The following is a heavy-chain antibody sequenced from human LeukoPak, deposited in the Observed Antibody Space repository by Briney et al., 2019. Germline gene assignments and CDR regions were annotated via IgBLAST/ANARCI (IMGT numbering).Heavy chain of an antibody. Sequence: PSETLSLTCAVYGGSFSGYYWSWIRQPPGKGLEWIGEINHSGSTNYNPSLKSRVTISVDTSKNQFSLKLSSVIAADTAVYYCARGPWFGELFLYYYYYYGMDVWGQGTTVTVSS. J-gene: IGHJ6*02. CDR3: ARGPWFGELFLYYYYYYGMDV. CDR2: INHSGST. D-gene: IGHD3-10*01. V-gene: IGHV4-34*01. CDR1: GGSFSGYY.